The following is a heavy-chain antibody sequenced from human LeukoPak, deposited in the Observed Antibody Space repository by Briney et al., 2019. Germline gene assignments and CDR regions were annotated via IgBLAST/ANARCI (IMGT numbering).Heavy chain of an antibody. V-gene: IGHV3-48*01. CDR1: GFIFSSYD. D-gene: IGHD3-16*01. CDR2: ISSSSSTI. CDR3: ATLGGKNDY. Sequence: PGGSLRLSXAASGFIFSSYDMNWVRQAPGKGLEWVPYISSSSSTIYYADSVKGRFTISRDNAKNSLYLLMNSLRAEDTAVYYCATLGGKNDYWGQGTLVTVSS. J-gene: IGHJ4*02.